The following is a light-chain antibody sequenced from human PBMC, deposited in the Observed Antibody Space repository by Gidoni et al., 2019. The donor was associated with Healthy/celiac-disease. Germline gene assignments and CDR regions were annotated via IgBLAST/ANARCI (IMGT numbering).Light chain of an antibody. CDR2: DAS. Sequence: DIQMTQSPSTLSASVGDRVTITCRASQSISSWLAWYQQKPGKAPKLLIYDASSLESGVPSRFSGSGSGTEFTLTISSLQPDDFATYYCQQYNSALTFGGXTKVEIK. V-gene: IGKV1-5*01. CDR1: QSISSW. J-gene: IGKJ4*01. CDR3: QQYNSALT.